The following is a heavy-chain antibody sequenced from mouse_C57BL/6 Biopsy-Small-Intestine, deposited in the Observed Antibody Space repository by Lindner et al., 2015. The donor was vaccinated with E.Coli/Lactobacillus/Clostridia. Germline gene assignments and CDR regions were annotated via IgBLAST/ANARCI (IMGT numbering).Heavy chain of an antibody. CDR1: GFTFSTYG. V-gene: IGHV5-6*01. J-gene: IGHJ4*01. CDR2: ISSGGSYT. CDR3: VRQGYYDAMDY. Sequence: VQLQESGGDLVKPGGSLKLSCAASGFTFSTYGMSWVRQTPDKRLEWVATISSGGSYTYYPDSVKGRFTISRDNAKNTLYLQMGSLKSEDTAMYYCVRQGYYDAMDYWGQGTSVTVSP. D-gene: IGHD2-2*01.